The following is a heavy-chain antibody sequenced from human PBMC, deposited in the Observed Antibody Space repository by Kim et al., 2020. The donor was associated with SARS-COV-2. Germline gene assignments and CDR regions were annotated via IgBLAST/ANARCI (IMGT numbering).Heavy chain of an antibody. D-gene: IGHD6-13*01. CDR2: INHSGST. Sequence: SETLSLTCAVYGGSFSGYYWSWIRQPPGKGLEWIGEINHSGSTNYNPSLKSRVTITVDTYKNQFSLKLSSVTAADTAVAYCGRGLIAAAGKTFDYWGQGTLVTVSS. V-gene: IGHV4-34*01. CDR3: GRGLIAAAGKTFDY. CDR1: GGSFSGYY. J-gene: IGHJ4*02.